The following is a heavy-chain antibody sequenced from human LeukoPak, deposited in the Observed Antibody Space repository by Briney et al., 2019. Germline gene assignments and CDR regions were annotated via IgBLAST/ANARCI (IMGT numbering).Heavy chain of an antibody. Sequence: ASVKVSCKASGYTFTSYYMHWVPQAPGPGLEWMGIINPSGGSTSYAQKFQGRVTMTRHTSTSTVYMELSSLRSEDPAVSYCACRCSGAYSSSGWGQGTMVSVCS. CDR2: INPSGGST. CDR1: GYTFTSYY. CDR3: ACRCSGAYSSSG. V-gene: IGHV1-46*01. J-gene: IGHJ3*01. D-gene: IGHD6-13*01.